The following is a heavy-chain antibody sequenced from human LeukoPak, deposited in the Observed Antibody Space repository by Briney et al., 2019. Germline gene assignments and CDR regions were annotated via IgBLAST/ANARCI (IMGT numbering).Heavy chain of an antibody. V-gene: IGHV3-49*03. D-gene: IGHD6-19*01. CDR1: GFTFGDYA. CDR2: IRSKAYGGTT. Sequence: GGSLRLSCTASGFTFGDYAMSWFRQAPGKGLEWVGFIRSKAYGGTTEYAASVKGRFTISRDDSKSIAYLQMNSLKTEDTAVYYCTSDSKRSSRGWLAPRFDYWGQGTLVTVSS. J-gene: IGHJ4*02. CDR3: TSDSKRSSRGWLAPRFDY.